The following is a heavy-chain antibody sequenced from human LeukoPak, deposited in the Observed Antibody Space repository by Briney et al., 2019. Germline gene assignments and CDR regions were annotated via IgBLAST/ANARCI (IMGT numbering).Heavy chain of an antibody. CDR2: ISSSSSTI. J-gene: IGHJ6*03. CDR1: GFTFSSYE. V-gene: IGHV3-48*01. CDR3: ARDGLTTVTTGYYYYMDV. D-gene: IGHD4-17*01. Sequence: GGSLRLSCAASGFTFSSYEMNWVHRAPGKGLEWVSYISSSSSTIYYADSVKGRFTISRDNAKNSLYLQMNSLRAEDTAVYYCARDGLTTVTTGYYYYMDVWGKGTTVTVSS.